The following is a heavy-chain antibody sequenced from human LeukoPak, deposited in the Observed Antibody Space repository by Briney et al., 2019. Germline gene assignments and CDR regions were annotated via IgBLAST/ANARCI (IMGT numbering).Heavy chain of an antibody. CDR3: ARGLLQEYSSSPWDYYYYMDV. D-gene: IGHD6-6*01. CDR2: IYTSGST. J-gene: IGHJ6*03. CDR1: GGSISSYY. Sequence: PSETLSLTCTVSGGSISSYYWSWIRQPPGKGLEWIGYIYTSGSTNYNPSLKSRVTISVDTSKNQFSLKLSSVTAADTAVYYCARGLLQEYSSSPWDYYYYMDVWGKGTTVTVSS. V-gene: IGHV4-4*09.